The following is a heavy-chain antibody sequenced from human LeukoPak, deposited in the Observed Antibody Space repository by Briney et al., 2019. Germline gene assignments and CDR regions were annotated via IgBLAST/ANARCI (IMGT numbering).Heavy chain of an antibody. D-gene: IGHD1-20*01. V-gene: IGHV1-46*01. J-gene: IGHJ4*02. Sequence: GASVKVSCKASGYTFTSYYMHWVRQAPGQGLEWMGIINPSGGSTSYAQKFQGRVTMTRDTSTSTVYMELSSLRSEDTAVYYCARARYNWNASPPSTDYWGQGTLVTVSS. CDR2: INPSGGST. CDR3: ARARYNWNASPPSTDY. CDR1: GYTFTSYY.